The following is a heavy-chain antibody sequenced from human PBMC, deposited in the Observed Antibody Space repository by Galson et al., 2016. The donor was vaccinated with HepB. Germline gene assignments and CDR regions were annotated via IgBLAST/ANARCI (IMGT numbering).Heavy chain of an antibody. CDR2: IIPIVDSA. CDR3: ARDYDRRGWFDP. Sequence: SVKVSCKASGGTLNNYAFSWTRQAPGQGLEWMGGIIPIVDSANYAQKFRGRVTITADKTTSTAYMELRSLRSEDTAVYYCARDYDRRGWFDPWGQGTLVTVSS. D-gene: IGHD3-16*01. V-gene: IGHV1-69*06. J-gene: IGHJ5*02. CDR1: GGTLNNYA.